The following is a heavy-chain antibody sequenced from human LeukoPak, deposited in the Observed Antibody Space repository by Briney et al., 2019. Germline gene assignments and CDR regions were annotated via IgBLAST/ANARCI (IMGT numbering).Heavy chain of an antibody. CDR3: ARGRVNFGY. CDR1: GVSVSSYY. V-gene: IGHV4-59*02. Sequence: SETLSLTCTVSGVSVSSYYWSWIRQSPGKGLEWIGYISHTGSTTYNPSLKSRVTISVDTSKNQFSLKLSSVTAADTAVYYCARGRVNFGYWGQGTLVTVSS. CDR2: ISHTGST. J-gene: IGHJ4*02.